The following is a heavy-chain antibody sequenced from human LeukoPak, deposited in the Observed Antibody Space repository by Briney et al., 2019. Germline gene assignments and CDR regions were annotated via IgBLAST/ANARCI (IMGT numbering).Heavy chain of an antibody. CDR3: TRDVPRSSGYPDN. D-gene: IGHD3-22*01. CDR1: GGSISSGDYF. Sequence: PSQTLSLTCTVSGGSISSGDYFWSWIRQQPGKGLEWIGYIYYSGSTYYNPSLKSRVAISVDTSKNQFSLTVSSVTAADTAVYYCTRDVPRSSGYPDNWGQGTLVTVSS. CDR2: IYYSGST. J-gene: IGHJ4*02. V-gene: IGHV4-31*03.